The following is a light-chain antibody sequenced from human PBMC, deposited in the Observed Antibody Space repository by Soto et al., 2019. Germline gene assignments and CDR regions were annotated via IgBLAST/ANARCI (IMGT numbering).Light chain of an antibody. CDR1: SSDVGGSNY. J-gene: IGLJ1*01. V-gene: IGLV2-14*01. CDR3: GSYTSSSTLYV. CDR2: DVS. Sequence: QSVLTQPASVSGSPGQSITISCTGTSSDVGGSNYVSWYQQHPGKAPKLMIYDVSNRPSGVSNRFSGSKSGNTASLTISGLQAGDEADYYCGSYTSSSTLYVFGTGTKLTVL.